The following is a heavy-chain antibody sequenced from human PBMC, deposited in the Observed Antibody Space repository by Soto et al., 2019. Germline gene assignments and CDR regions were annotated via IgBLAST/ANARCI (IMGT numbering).Heavy chain of an antibody. J-gene: IGHJ4*01. Sequence: QIPLKESGPTLVKPTQPLTLTCTFSGFSLSSTRMAVGWIRQPPGKALEWLALIYWDDDKRYSPFLKSRLTITKDTSKNQVVLTMSNMDPVDTARYYCAHIVVAGLGYYFDYWVHGTLVTVSS. CDR1: GFSLSSTRMA. D-gene: IGHD6-19*01. CDR2: IYWDDDK. CDR3: AHIVVAGLGYYFDY. V-gene: IGHV2-5*02.